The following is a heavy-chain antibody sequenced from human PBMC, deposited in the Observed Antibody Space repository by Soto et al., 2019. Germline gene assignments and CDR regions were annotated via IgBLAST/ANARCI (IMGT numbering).Heavy chain of an antibody. V-gene: IGHV1-46*01. CDR3: ARDLERSYYDILTGSSGAFDI. D-gene: IGHD3-9*01. CDR1: GGTFSSYA. J-gene: IGHJ3*02. Sequence: ASVKVSCKASGGTFSSYAISWVRQAPGQGLEWMGIINPSGGSTSYAQKFQGRVTMTRDTSTSRVYMELSSLRSEDTAVYYCARDLERSYYDILTGSSGAFDIWGQGTMVTVSS. CDR2: INPSGGST.